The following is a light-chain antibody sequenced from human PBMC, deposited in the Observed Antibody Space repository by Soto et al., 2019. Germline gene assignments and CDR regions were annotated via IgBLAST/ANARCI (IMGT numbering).Light chain of an antibody. V-gene: IGKV1-5*03. CDR2: RAS. Sequence: DIQMTQSPSALSASVGGKITITCRANQSISSWLAWYQQQPGKAPSLLTYRASTLESGVPSRFSGSGSGTEFSLTISGLQPDDFATDYCQQYKTYSFGGGTKVEIK. J-gene: IGKJ4*01. CDR3: QQYKTYS. CDR1: QSISSW.